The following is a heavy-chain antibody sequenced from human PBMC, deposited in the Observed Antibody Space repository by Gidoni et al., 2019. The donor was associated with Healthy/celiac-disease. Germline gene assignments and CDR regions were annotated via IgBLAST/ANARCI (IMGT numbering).Heavy chain of an antibody. D-gene: IGHD3-22*01. J-gene: IGHJ5*02. V-gene: IGHV5-10-1*03. CDR2: IDPSGSYT. Sequence: EVQMVQSGAEVKKPGESLRISCKGSGYSFTSYWISWVRQMPGKGLEWMGWIDPSGSYTNYSPSFQGHVTISADKSISTAYLQWSSLKASDTAMYYCARHSRQSYDSSGYPTLWFDPWGQGTLVTVSS. CDR3: ARHSRQSYDSSGYPTLWFDP. CDR1: GYSFTSYW.